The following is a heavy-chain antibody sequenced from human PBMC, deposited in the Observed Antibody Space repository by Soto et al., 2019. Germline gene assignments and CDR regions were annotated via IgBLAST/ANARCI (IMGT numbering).Heavy chain of an antibody. J-gene: IGHJ4*02. Sequence: SLRLSCAASGFTFSSYAIHCVLQAPGKGLEWVALISYDGSDKDYADSVKGRFTISRDNSRNTLFLQMNSLRAEDTAVYYCARDYYKYYDSSGYYRSPAYWGQGTLVTVSS. CDR3: ARDYYKYYDSSGYYRSPAY. D-gene: IGHD3-22*01. CDR2: ISYDGSDK. V-gene: IGHV3-30-3*01. CDR1: GFTFSSYA.